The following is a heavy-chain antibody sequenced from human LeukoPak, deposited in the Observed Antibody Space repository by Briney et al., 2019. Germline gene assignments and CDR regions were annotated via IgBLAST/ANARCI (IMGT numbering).Heavy chain of an antibody. CDR2: ISYDGSNE. CDR3: AREVRGLSTFEY. Sequence: PGGSLRLSCAASGFTFSTYTMHWVRQAPGKGLEWVAVISYDGSNEYYGDSVKGRFTISRDNSKNTLHLQMNSLRVEDTAVYYCAREVRGLSTFEYWGQGTLVTVSS. CDR1: GFTFSTYT. V-gene: IGHV3-30*04. J-gene: IGHJ4*02.